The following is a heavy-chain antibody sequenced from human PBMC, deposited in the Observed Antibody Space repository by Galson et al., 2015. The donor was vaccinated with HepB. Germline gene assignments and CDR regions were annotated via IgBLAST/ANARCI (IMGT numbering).Heavy chain of an antibody. CDR1: GFTFSSYG. Sequence: SLRLSCAASGFTFSSYGMHWVRQAPGKGLEWVAVISYDGSNKDYADSVKGRFTISRDNSKNTLYLQMNSLRAEDTAVYYCAKDGPGPEPYYFYYYMDVWGKGTTVTVSS. CDR3: AKDGPGPEPYYFYYYMDV. V-gene: IGHV3-30*18. CDR2: ISYDGSNK. D-gene: IGHD7-27*01. J-gene: IGHJ6*03.